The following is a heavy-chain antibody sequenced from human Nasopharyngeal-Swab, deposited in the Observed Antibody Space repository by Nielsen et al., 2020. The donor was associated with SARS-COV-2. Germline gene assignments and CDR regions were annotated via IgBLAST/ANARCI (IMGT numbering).Heavy chain of an antibody. Sequence: GGSLRLSCAASGFTFSNAWMSWVRQAPGKGLEWVAVISYDGSNKYYADSVKGRFTISRDNSKNTLYLQMNSLRAEETAVYYCAKDITGYSSGWFYYYYYMDVWGKGTTVTVSS. CDR2: ISYDGSNK. CDR1: GFTFSNAW. D-gene: IGHD6-19*01. V-gene: IGHV3-30*18. CDR3: AKDITGYSSGWFYYYYYMDV. J-gene: IGHJ6*03.